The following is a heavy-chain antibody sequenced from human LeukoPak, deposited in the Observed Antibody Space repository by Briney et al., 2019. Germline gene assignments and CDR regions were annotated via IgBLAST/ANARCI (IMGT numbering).Heavy chain of an antibody. J-gene: IGHJ4*02. CDR3: AREGGGLDGAEWIQLWLSGYFDY. Sequence: GGSLRLSCTASGFTFGDYAMSWVRQAPGKGLEWVGFIRSKAYGGTTEYAASVKGRFTISRDNAKNSLYLQMNSLRAEDTAVYYCAREGGGLDGAEWIQLWLSGYFDYWGQGTLVTVSS. CDR1: GFTFGDYA. CDR2: IRSKAYGGTT. V-gene: IGHV3-49*04. D-gene: IGHD5-18*01.